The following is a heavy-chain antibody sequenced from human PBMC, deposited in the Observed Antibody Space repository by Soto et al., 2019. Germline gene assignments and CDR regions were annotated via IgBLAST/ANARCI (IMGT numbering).Heavy chain of an antibody. V-gene: IGHV3-9*01. CDR1: GFTFDDYA. Sequence: GGSLRLSCAASGFTFDDYAMHWVRQAPGKGLEWVSGISWNSGSIGYADSVKGRFTISRDNAKNSLYLQMNSLRAEDTALYYCAKGIYTTGTTGVDYWGQGTLVTVSS. J-gene: IGHJ4*02. CDR3: AKGIYTTGTTGVDY. CDR2: ISWNSGSI. D-gene: IGHD1-1*01.